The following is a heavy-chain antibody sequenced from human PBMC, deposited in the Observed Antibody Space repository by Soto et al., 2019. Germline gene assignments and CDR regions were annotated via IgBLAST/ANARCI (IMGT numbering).Heavy chain of an antibody. V-gene: IGHV3-15*01. CDR1: GFTFSNAW. J-gene: IGHJ4*02. CDR2: IKSKTDGGTT. CDR3: NTEIRYDYIWGSYRYSY. D-gene: IGHD3-16*02. Sequence: EVQLVESGGGLVKPGGSLRLSCAASGFTFSNAWMSWVRQAPGKGLEWVGRIKSKTDGGTTDYAVPVKGRFTISRDDSKNTLYLQMNSVKTEDTDVYYCNTEIRYDYIWGSYRYSYWGQGTLVTVSS.